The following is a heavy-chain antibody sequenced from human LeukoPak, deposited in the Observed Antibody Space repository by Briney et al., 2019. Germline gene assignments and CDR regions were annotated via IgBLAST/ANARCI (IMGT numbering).Heavy chain of an antibody. J-gene: IGHJ4*02. V-gene: IGHV3-48*04. CDR3: ARDRGGSLDY. Sequence: GGTQRLSCAASGFSFSNYGMNWIRQAPGKGLEWVSYISSSGSTIYYADSVKGRFTISRDNAKNSLYLQMNSLRAEDTAVYYCARDRGGSLDYWGQGTLVTVSS. D-gene: IGHD3-10*01. CDR2: ISSSGSTI. CDR1: GFSFSNYG.